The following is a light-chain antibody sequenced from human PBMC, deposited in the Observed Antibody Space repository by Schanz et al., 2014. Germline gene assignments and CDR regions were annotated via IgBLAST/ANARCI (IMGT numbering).Light chain of an antibody. CDR2: EVN. J-gene: IGLJ2*01. CDR1: SSDVGAYNF. CDR3: SSYAGSKNLI. Sequence: QSALTQPPSASGSPGQSVTISCTGTSSDVGAYNFVSWYEQHPGKAPKLMINEVNKRPSGVPDRFSGSKSGNTAFLTVSGLQAEDEGDYYCSSYAGSKNLIFGGGTKLT. V-gene: IGLV2-8*01.